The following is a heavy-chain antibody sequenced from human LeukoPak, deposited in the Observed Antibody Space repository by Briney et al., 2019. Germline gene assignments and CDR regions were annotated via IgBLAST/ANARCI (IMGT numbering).Heavy chain of an antibody. CDR1: GFTFSNAW. CDR3: ITDPGIAVAGFWFDP. D-gene: IGHD6-19*01. J-gene: IGHJ5*02. CDR2: IKSKTDGGTT. Sequence: GGSLRLSCAASGFTFSNAWMSWVRPAPGKGLKWVGRIKSKTDGGTTDYAATVKGRFTISRDDSKNTLYLQMNSLKTEDTAVYYCITDPGIAVAGFWFDPWGQGTLVTVSS. V-gene: IGHV3-15*01.